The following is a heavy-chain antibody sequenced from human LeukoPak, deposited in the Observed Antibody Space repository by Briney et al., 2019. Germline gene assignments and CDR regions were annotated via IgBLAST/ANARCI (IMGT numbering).Heavy chain of an antibody. CDR2: IIPIFGTA. Sequence: SVKVSCKASGGTFSSYAISWVRQAPGQGLEWMGGIIPIFGTANYAQKFQGRVTITTDESTSTAYMELSSLRSEDTAVYYCARESTIFGVVIPDYYYYYMDVWGKGTTVTVSS. J-gene: IGHJ6*03. V-gene: IGHV1-69*05. D-gene: IGHD3-3*01. CDR3: ARESTIFGVVIPDYYYYYMDV. CDR1: GGTFSSYA.